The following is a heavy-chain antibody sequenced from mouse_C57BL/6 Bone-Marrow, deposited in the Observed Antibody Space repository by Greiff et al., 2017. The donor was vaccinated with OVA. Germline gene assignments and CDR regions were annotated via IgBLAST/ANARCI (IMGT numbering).Heavy chain of an antibody. CDR1: GFSLTSYA. D-gene: IGHD1-1*01. CDR3: ARSVLYYYGLYAMDY. J-gene: IGHJ4*01. V-gene: IGHV2-9-1*01. CDR2: IWTGGGT. Sequence: VQLQQSGPGLVAPSQSLSITCTVSGFSLTSYAISWVRQPPGKGLEWLGVIWTGGGTNYNSALKSRLSFSKDNSKSQVFLKMNSLQTDDTARYYCARSVLYYYGLYAMDYWGQGTSVTVSS.